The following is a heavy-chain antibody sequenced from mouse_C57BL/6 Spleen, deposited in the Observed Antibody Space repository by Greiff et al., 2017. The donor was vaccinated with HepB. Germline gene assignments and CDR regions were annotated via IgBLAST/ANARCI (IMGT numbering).Heavy chain of an antibody. Sequence: QVQLQQPGAELVKPGASVKMSCKASGYTFTSYWITWVKQRPGQGLEWIGDIYPGSGSTNYNEKFKSKATLTVDTSSSTAYMQLSSLTSEDSAVYYCARRTYYSNYYAMDYWGQGTSVTVSS. CDR2: IYPGSGST. CDR1: GYTFTSYW. D-gene: IGHD2-5*01. CDR3: ARRTYYSNYYAMDY. J-gene: IGHJ4*01. V-gene: IGHV1-55*01.